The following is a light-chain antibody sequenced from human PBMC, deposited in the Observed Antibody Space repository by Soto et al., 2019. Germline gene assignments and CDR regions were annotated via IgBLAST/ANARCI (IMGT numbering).Light chain of an antibody. J-gene: IGKJ4*02. CDR3: QQRSNWPQLT. V-gene: IGKV3-11*01. CDR1: QSVSSY. CDR2: DAS. Sequence: EIVLTQSPATLSLSPGERATLSCRASQSVSSYLAWFQQKPGQAPRLLIFDASNRATGIPARVSGSGSGTDFTLTISSLEPEDFAGYYCQQRSNWPQLTFGGGTKVEIK.